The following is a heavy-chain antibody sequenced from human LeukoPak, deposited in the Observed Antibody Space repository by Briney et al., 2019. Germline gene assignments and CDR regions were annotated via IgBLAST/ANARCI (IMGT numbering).Heavy chain of an antibody. CDR1: GFTVSSNY. CDR3: AKSGWYRPNDYYYGMDV. D-gene: IGHD6-19*01. V-gene: IGHV3-21*01. J-gene: IGHJ6*02. Sequence: PGGSLRLSCAASGFTVSSNYMSWVRQAPGKGLEWVSSISSSSSYIYYADSVKGRFTISRDNAKNSLYLQMNSLRAEDTAVYYCAKSGWYRPNDYYYGMDVWGQGTTVTVSS. CDR2: ISSSSSYI.